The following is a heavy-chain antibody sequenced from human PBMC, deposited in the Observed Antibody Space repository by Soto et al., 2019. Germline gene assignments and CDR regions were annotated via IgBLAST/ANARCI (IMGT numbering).Heavy chain of an antibody. CDR3: ARGNYDFWSGYPRPHYYYGMDV. V-gene: IGHV1-2*04. J-gene: IGHJ6*02. CDR2: INPNSGGT. Sequence: GASVKVSCKASGYTFTGYYMHWVRQAPGQGLEWMGWINPNSGGTNYAQKFQGWVTMTRDTSISTAYMELSRLRSDDTAVYYCARGNYDFWSGYPRPHYYYGMDVWGQGTTVTVSS. CDR1: GYTFTGYY. D-gene: IGHD3-3*01.